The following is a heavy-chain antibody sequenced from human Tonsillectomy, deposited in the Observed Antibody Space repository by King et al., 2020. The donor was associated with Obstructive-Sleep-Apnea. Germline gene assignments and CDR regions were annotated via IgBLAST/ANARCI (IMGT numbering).Heavy chain of an antibody. CDR3: ARYYYDSSGYYYDY. D-gene: IGHD3-22*01. CDR1: GGSISSYY. Sequence: QLQESGPGLVKPSETLSLTCTVSGGSISSYYWSWIRQPPGKGLEWIGYIYYSGSTNYNPSLKSRVTISVDTAKNQFYLKLSSVTAADTAVYYCARYYYDSSGYYYDYWGQGTLVTVSS. J-gene: IGHJ4*02. V-gene: IGHV4-59*08. CDR2: IYYSGST.